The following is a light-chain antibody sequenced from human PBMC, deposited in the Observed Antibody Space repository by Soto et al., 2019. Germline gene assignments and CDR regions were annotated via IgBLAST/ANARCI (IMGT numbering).Light chain of an antibody. CDR2: DVT. CDR3: NSYTTSGTDV. V-gene: IGLV2-14*03. J-gene: IGLJ1*01. CDR1: SSDVGAYNY. Sequence: QSALTQPASVSGSPGQSITISCTGTSSDVGAYNYVSWYQHLPGKAPKLMIYDVTNRPSGVSNRFSGSKSGNTASLSISGLQAEDEADYYCNSYTTSGTDVFGTGTKLTVL.